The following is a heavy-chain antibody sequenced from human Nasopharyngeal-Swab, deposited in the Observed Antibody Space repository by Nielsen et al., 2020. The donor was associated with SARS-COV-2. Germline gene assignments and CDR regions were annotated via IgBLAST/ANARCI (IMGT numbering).Heavy chain of an antibody. CDR2: ISGSGGST. Sequence: GESLKISCGASGFTFSSYAMSWVRQAPGKGLEWVSAISGSGGSTYYADSVKGRFTISRDNSKNTLYLQMNSLGAEDTAVYYCAKMARFSSGSDWFDPWGQGTLVTVSS. D-gene: IGHD6-19*01. V-gene: IGHV3-23*01. J-gene: IGHJ5*02. CDR3: AKMARFSSGSDWFDP. CDR1: GFTFSSYA.